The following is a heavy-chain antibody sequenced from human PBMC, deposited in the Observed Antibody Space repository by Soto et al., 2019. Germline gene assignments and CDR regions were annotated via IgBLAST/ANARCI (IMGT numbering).Heavy chain of an antibody. CDR1: GFTFDDYA. J-gene: IGHJ4*02. CDR3: AKEKEIAAAGYYFDY. Sequence: PGGSLRLSCAASGFTFDDYAMHWVRQAPGKGLEWVSGISWNSGSIGYADSVKGRFTISRDNAKNSLYLQMNSLRAEDTALYYCAKEKEIAAAGYYFDYWGQGTLVTVSS. CDR2: ISWNSGSI. V-gene: IGHV3-9*01. D-gene: IGHD6-13*01.